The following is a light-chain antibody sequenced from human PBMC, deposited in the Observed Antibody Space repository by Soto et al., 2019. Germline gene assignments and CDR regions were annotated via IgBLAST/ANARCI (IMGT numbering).Light chain of an antibody. J-gene: IGKJ1*01. CDR2: GAS. CDR1: QSVSSK. V-gene: IGKV3-15*01. CDR3: QQYNNWPGT. Sequence: IVMAQSRATLFGSXGERATLTCRARQSVSSKLAWYQQKPGKAPRLXXYGASTRANGTPARFSGSGSATAFTPTISSLQSEDFAVYYRQQYNNWPGTFGQGTKV.